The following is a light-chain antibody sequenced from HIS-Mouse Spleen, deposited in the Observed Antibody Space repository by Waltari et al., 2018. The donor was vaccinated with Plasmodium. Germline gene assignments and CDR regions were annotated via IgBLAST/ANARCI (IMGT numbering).Light chain of an antibody. CDR2: KAS. J-gene: IGKJ2*01. CDR1: QSIRSW. CDR3: QQYNSYSYT. V-gene: IGKV1-5*03. Sequence: DIQMTQSPPTLSASVGDTVTITCRARQSIRSWLAWYQQKPGKAPKLLIDKASSLESGVPSRFSGSGSGTEFPLTISSLQPDDFATYYCQQYNSYSYTFGQGTKLEIK.